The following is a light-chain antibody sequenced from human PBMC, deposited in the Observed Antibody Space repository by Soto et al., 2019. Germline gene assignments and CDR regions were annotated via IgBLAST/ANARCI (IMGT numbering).Light chain of an antibody. J-gene: IGKJ4*01. CDR2: AAS. CDR1: QGISSF. V-gene: IGKV1-9*01. Sequence: IQLTQTPSSLSASVGDRVTITCRASQGISSFLAWYQQKPGKAPKLLIYAASSLQSGVPSRFSGSGFGTDFTLPITSLQPEDFATYYCQQVESYPSTFGGGTKVE. CDR3: QQVESYPST.